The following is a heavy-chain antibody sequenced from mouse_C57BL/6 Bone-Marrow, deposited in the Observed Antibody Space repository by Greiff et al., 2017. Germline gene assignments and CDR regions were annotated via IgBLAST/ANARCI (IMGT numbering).Heavy chain of an antibody. D-gene: IGHD2-5*01. CDR2: IRLKSDNYAT. V-gene: IGHV6-3*01. CDR1: GFTFSNYW. CDR3: TGEESNYVRAMDS. Sequence: EVKVEESGGGLVQPGGSMKLSCVASGFTFSNYWMNWVRQSPEKGLEWVAQIRLKSDNYATHYAESVKGRFTISRDDSKSSVYLQMNNLRAEDTGNYYCTGEESNYVRAMDSWGHEKSDTASS. J-gene: IGHJ4*01.